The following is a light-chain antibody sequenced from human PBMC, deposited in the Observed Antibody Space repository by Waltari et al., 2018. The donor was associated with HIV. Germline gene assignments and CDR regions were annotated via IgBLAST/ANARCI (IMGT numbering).Light chain of an antibody. CDR1: QSISSY. V-gene: IGKV1-39*01. J-gene: IGKJ1*01. CDR2: GAS. Sequence: DIQMTQSPSSLSASVGDRVTITSRASQSISSYLNWYQQKPGKAPKLLIYGASRLESGVPSRFSGSGSGTDFTLTISSLQPEDFATYYCQQRDSTPWTFGQGTKVEIK. CDR3: QQRDSTPWT.